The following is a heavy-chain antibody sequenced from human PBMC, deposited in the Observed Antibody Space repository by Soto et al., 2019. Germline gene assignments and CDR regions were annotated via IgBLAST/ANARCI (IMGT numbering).Heavy chain of an antibody. CDR1: GFTFGDYA. Sequence: GGSLRLSCTASGFTFGDYAMSWFRQAPGKGLEWVGFIRSKAYGGTTEYAASVKGRFTISRDDSKSIAYLQMNSLKTEDTAVYYCTRDLHQLPLYAFDIWGQGTMVTVSS. V-gene: IGHV3-49*03. CDR2: IRSKAYGGTT. D-gene: IGHD1-1*01. CDR3: TRDLHQLPLYAFDI. J-gene: IGHJ3*02.